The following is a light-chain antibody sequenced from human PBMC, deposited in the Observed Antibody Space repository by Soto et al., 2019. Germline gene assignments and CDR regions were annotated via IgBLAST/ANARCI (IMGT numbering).Light chain of an antibody. CDR2: DVS. J-gene: IGLJ1*01. V-gene: IGLV2-14*01. Sequence: QSALTQPASVSGSPGQSITISCTGTSSDIGGYNYVSWYQQHPGKAPKLMIYDVSNRPSGISTRFSGSKSGNTASLTISGLQAEDEADYYCSSYTSSVTLDVFGTGTTLTVL. CDR1: SSDIGGYNY. CDR3: SSYTSSVTLDV.